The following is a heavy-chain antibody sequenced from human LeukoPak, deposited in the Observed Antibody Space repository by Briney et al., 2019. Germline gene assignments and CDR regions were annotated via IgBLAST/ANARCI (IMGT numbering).Heavy chain of an antibody. CDR2: IIPIFGTA. D-gene: IGHD1-1*01. Sequence: GASVKVSCKASGYTFTSYGISWVRQAPGQGLEWMGRIIPIFGTANYAQKFQGRVTITTDESTSTAYMELSSLRSEDTAVYYCARWGTPVQLERGAWFDPWGQGTLVTVSS. J-gene: IGHJ5*02. V-gene: IGHV1-69*05. CDR3: ARWGTPVQLERGAWFDP. CDR1: GYTFTSYG.